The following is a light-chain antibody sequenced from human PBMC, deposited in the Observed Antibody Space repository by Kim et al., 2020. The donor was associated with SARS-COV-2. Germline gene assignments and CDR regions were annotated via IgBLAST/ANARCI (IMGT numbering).Light chain of an antibody. J-gene: IGKJ4*01. CDR1: QSITNN. CDR3: QQYNIWPPLT. CDR2: GAS. V-gene: IGKV3-15*01. Sequence: SPGETATLSCRASQSITNNLVWYQQKPGQAPRLLIYGASSRAAGVPARFRGDWSGTEFTLTISSLQSEDFAVYFCQQYNIWPPLTFGGGTKVDIK.